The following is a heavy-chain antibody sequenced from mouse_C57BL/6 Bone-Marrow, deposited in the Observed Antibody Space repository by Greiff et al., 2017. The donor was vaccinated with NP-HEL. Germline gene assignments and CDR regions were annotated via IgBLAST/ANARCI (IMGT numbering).Heavy chain of an antibody. CDR1: GFNIKNTY. J-gene: IGHJ3*01. V-gene: IGHV14-3*01. D-gene: IGHD1-1*01. CDR2: IDPANGNT. Sequence: VQLQQPVAELVRPGASVKLSCTASGFNIKNTYMHWVKQRPEQGLEWIGRIDPANGNTKYAPKFPGKATITADTSSNTAYLQLSSLTSGDTAVYYCARGYYEGAWFAYWGRGTLVTVSA. CDR3: ARGYYEGAWFAY.